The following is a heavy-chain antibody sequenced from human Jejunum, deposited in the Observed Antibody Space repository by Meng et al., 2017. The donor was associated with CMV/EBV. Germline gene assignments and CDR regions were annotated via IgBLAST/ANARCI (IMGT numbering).Heavy chain of an antibody. CDR3: ARWGYYDSPGTGNWFDP. J-gene: IGHJ5*02. CDR1: ISRGGYY. V-gene: IGHV4-31*01. D-gene: IGHD3-16*01. Sequence: ISRGGYYWSWIRQHPEKGLEWIGYISYSGKTYYNPSLKSPVTISVGTTQNQFSLKLSSVTAADTAVYYCARWGYYDSPGTGNWFDPWGQGTLVTVSS. CDR2: ISYSGKT.